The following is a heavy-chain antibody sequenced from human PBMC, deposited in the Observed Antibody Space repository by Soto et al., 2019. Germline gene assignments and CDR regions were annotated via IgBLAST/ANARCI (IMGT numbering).Heavy chain of an antibody. CDR1: GFTFSSYG. CDR3: AKDLSGSYGMDV. D-gene: IGHD3-10*01. CDR2: ISYDGSNR. V-gene: IGHV3-30*18. J-gene: IGHJ6*02. Sequence: GGSLRLSCAASGFTFSSYGMHWVRQAPGKGLEWVAVISYDGSNRYYADSVKGRFTISRDNSKNTLYLQMNSLRAEDTAVYYCAKDLSGSYGMDVWGQGTTVTVSS.